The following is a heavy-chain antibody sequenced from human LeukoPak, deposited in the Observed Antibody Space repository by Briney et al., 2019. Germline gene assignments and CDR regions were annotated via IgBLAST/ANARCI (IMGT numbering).Heavy chain of an antibody. J-gene: IGHJ6*02. CDR2: IYHSGST. D-gene: IGHD2-15*01. CDR1: GGSISSSNW. CDR3: ARSKLGYCSGGSCNYYYYGMDV. V-gene: IGHV4-4*02. Sequence: SGTLSLTCAVSGGSISSSNWWSWVRQPPGKGLEWIGEIYHSGSTNYNPSLKSRVTISVDKSKNQFSLKLSSVTAADTAVYYCARSKLGYCSGGSCNYYYYGMDVWGQGTTVTVSS.